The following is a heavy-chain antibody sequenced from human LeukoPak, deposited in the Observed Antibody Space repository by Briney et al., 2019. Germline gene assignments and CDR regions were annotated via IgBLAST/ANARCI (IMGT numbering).Heavy chain of an antibody. Sequence: GRSLRLSCSASGFTFSTYAMSWVRQPPGKGLEWVSARGSGDSTYYAESVKGRFTISRDNSKNTLYLQMNSLRAEDTAVYYCAKRFRGTSGLYYFDSWGQGTLVTVSS. CDR1: GFTFSTYA. D-gene: IGHD2/OR15-2a*01. J-gene: IGHJ4*02. CDR2: RGSGDST. V-gene: IGHV3-23*01. CDR3: AKRFRGTSGLYYFDS.